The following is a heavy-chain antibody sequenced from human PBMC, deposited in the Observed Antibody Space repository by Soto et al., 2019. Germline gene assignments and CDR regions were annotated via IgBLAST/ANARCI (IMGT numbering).Heavy chain of an antibody. CDR1: GGSFSGYY. V-gene: IGHV4-34*01. J-gene: IGHJ4*02. CDR2: INHSGST. D-gene: IGHD3-22*01. Sequence: PSETLSLTCAVYGGSFSGYYWSWIRQPPGKGLEWIGEINHSGSTNYNPSLKSRVTISVDTSKNQFSLKLSSVTAADTAVYYCARGSAYYYDSSGPFFDYWGQGTLVTVS. CDR3: ARGSAYYYDSSGPFFDY.